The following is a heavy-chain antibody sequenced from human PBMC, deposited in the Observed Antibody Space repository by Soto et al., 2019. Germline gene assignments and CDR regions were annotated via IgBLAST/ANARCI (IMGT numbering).Heavy chain of an antibody. Sequence: PGGSLRLSCAASGFTFSNYVMSWVRQAPGKGLEWVSSISGSGDNTYYADSVKGRFTISRDNSKNTLYLQMNSLRAEDTAVYYCAKGYSYLDYWGQGTLVTVSS. CDR1: GFTFSNYV. J-gene: IGHJ4*02. CDR2: ISGSGDNT. CDR3: AKGYSYLDY. D-gene: IGHD5-18*01. V-gene: IGHV3-23*01.